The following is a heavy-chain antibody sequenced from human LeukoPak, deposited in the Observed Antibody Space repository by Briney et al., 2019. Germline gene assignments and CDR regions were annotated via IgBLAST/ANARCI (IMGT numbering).Heavy chain of an antibody. CDR2: ISGSGGST. Sequence: PGGSLRLSCAASGFTFSSYGMSWVRQAPGKGLEWVSAISGSGGSTYYADSVKGRFTISRDNSKNTLYLQMNSLRAEDTAVYYCAKGTTGYGDPDYFDYWGQGTLVTVSS. D-gene: IGHD4-17*01. CDR3: AKGTTGYGDPDYFDY. V-gene: IGHV3-23*01. J-gene: IGHJ4*02. CDR1: GFTFSSYG.